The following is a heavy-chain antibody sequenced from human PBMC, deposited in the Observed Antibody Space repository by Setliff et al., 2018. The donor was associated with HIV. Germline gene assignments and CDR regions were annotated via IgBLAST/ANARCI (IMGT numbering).Heavy chain of an antibody. D-gene: IGHD6-13*01. CDR3: ARGIAAAGPRDYFDY. V-gene: IGHV3-23*01. CDR2: ISGTGGST. J-gene: IGHJ4*02. Sequence: LRLSCSASGFTFSSYAMSWVRQAPGKGLEWVSVISGTGGSTYYADSVKGRFTISRDNSKNTLYLQMNSLRAEDTAVYYCARGIAAAGPRDYFDYWGQGTLVTVSS. CDR1: GFTFSSYA.